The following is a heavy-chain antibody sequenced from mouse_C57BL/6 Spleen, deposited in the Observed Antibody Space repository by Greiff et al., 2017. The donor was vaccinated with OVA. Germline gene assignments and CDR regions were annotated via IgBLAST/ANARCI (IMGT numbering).Heavy chain of an antibody. Sequence: QVQLQQSGAELVKPGASVKMSCKASGYTFTSYWITWVKQRPGQGLEWIGDIYPGSGSTNYNEKFKSKATLTVDTSSSTAYMQLSSLTSEDSAVYYCARMEYSNLSWFAYWGQGTLVTVSA. CDR1: GYTFTSYW. V-gene: IGHV1-55*01. J-gene: IGHJ3*01. CDR3: ARMEYSNLSWFAY. CDR2: IYPGSGST. D-gene: IGHD2-5*01.